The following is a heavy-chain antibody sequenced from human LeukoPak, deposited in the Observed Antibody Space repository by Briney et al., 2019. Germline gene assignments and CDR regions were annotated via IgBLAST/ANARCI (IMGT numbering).Heavy chain of an antibody. V-gene: IGHV1-8*01. CDR2: MNPNSGNT. J-gene: IGHJ3*02. D-gene: IGHD6-19*01. CDR1: GYTFISYD. CDR3: TRVPRTAVGI. Sequence: GASVKVSCKAAGYTFISYDINWVRQATGQGLEWRVYMNPNSGNTRYAQKFQGRATMTRNTSISTAYMELSRLRSEDTAVYYCTRVPRTAVGIWGQGTMVTVSS.